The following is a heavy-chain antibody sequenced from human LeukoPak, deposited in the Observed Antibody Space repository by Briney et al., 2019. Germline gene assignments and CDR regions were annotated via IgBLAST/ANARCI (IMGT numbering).Heavy chain of an antibody. CDR1: GYTFTSYD. CDR3: ARGGYQLLYPYYYYYMDV. Sequence: ASVKVSCKASGYTFTSYDINWVRQATGQGLEWMGWMNPNSGNTGYAQKFQGRVTITRNTSISTAYMELSSLRSVDTAVYYCARGGYQLLYPYYYYYMDVWGKGTTVTVSS. CDR2: MNPNSGNT. D-gene: IGHD2-2*02. J-gene: IGHJ6*03. V-gene: IGHV1-8*03.